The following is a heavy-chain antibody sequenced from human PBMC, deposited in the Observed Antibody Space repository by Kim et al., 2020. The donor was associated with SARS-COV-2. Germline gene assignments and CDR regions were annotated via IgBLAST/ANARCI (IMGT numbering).Heavy chain of an antibody. Sequence: SPSFQGQVTISADKSISTAYLQWSSLKASDTAMYYCARQGYSSSVGDFDYWGQGTLVTVSS. V-gene: IGHV5-51*01. J-gene: IGHJ4*02. CDR3: ARQGYSSSVGDFDY. D-gene: IGHD6-6*01.